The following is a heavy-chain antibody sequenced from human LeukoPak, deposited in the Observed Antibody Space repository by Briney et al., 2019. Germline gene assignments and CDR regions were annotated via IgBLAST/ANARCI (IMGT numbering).Heavy chain of an antibody. CDR1: GFPFSSYA. CDR2: ISYDGSNK. D-gene: IGHD6-6*01. V-gene: IGHV3-30-3*01. J-gene: IGHJ4*02. Sequence: GRSLRLSCAASGFPFSSYAMHWVRQATGKGLEGVAVISYDGSNKYYADSVKGRFTISRDNSKNTLYLQMNSLRAEDTAVYYCARSRSSSSIDYWGQGTLVTVSS. CDR3: ARSRSSSSIDY.